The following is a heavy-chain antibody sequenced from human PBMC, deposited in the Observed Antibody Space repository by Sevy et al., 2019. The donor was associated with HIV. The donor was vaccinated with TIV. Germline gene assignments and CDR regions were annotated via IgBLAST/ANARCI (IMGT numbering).Heavy chain of an antibody. Sequence: SETLSLTCTVSGGSISSGGYYWTWIRQHPGKGLEWIGYIYYSGTTYYNPSLKSRVTISVDTSKNQISLKLSSVTSAETAVYYCARWHDFWSGYYTGYYYGMDVWGQGTTVTVSS. CDR3: ARWHDFWSGYYTGYYYGMDV. V-gene: IGHV4-31*03. CDR2: IYYSGTT. D-gene: IGHD3-3*01. J-gene: IGHJ6*02. CDR1: GGSISSGGYY.